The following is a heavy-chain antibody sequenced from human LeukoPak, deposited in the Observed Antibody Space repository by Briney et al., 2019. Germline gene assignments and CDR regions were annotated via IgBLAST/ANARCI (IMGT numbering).Heavy chain of an antibody. V-gene: IGHV4-38-2*02. CDR2: IYHSGST. D-gene: IGHD3-10*01. Sequence: SETLSLTCTVSGYSISRGYYWGWIRQPPGKGLDWIGTIYHSGSTYYNPSLKSRVTISVDTSKNQFSLKLSSVTAADTAVYYCARDYGSGSYRYYYMDVWGKGTTVTVSS. CDR3: ARDYGSGSYRYYYMDV. CDR1: GYSISRGYY. J-gene: IGHJ6*03.